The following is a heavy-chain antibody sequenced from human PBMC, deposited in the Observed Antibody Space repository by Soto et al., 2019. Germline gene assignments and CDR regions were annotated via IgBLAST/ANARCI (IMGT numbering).Heavy chain of an antibody. D-gene: IGHD3-22*01. J-gene: IGHJ3*02. CDR2: IIPIFGTA. CDR3: ALGDSSGYSYIRAFDI. V-gene: IGHV1-69*06. Sequence: SVEDCFQASGGTFSSYAISWVRQAPGQGLEWMGGIIPIFGTANCAQKFQGRVTITADKSTSTAYMELSSLRSEDTAVYYCALGDSSGYSYIRAFDIWGQGTMVTVSS. CDR1: GGTFSSYA.